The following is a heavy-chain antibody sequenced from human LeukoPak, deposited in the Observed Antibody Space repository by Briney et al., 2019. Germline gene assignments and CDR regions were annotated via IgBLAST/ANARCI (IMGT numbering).Heavy chain of an antibody. D-gene: IGHD3-10*01. Sequence: PSQTLSLTCTVSGGSISIGGYYWSWIRQHPGKGLEWIGYIYYSGSTYYNPSLKSRVTISVDTSKNQFSLKLSSVTAADTAVYYCARDDSGYFDYWGQGTLVTVSS. J-gene: IGHJ4*02. V-gene: IGHV4-31*03. CDR1: GGSISIGGYY. CDR3: ARDDSGYFDY. CDR2: IYYSGST.